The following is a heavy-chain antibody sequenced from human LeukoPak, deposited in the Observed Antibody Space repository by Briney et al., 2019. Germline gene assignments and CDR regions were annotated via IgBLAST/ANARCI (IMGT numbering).Heavy chain of an antibody. J-gene: IGHJ4*02. CDR1: GFTFSSYW. Sequence: GGSLRLSCTASGFTFSSYWMTWVRQAPGKGLEWVANIRQDGSEKYYVDSVKGRFTISRDNAKNSLYLQVNSLRAEDTAVYYCGRVRDLSTSISPPSYWGRGTLVTVSS. CDR3: GRVRDLSTSISPPSY. D-gene: IGHD6-6*01. V-gene: IGHV3-7*01. CDR2: IRQDGSEK.